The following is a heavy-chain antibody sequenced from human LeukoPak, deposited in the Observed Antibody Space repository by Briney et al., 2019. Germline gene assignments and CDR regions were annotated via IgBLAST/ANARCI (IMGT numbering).Heavy chain of an antibody. Sequence: PGGSLRLSCAASGFTFSSYAMHWVRQAPGKGLEWVAVIWYDGSNKYYADSVKGRFTISRDNSKNTLYLQMNSLRAEDTAVYYCARDTNTPLRHLRAFDIWGQGTMVTVSS. J-gene: IGHJ3*02. CDR3: ARDTNTPLRHLRAFDI. CDR1: GFTFSSYA. D-gene: IGHD5-12*01. V-gene: IGHV3-33*08. CDR2: IWYDGSNK.